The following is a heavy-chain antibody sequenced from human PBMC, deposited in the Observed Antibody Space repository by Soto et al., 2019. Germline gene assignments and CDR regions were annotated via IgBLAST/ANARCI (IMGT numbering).Heavy chain of an antibody. CDR2: INEDGNKQ. J-gene: IGHJ4*02. CDR1: GFSFNTYW. Sequence: EVQLVESGGGLVQPGGSLRLSCAASGFSFNTYWMSWIRQAPGKGLERVANINEDGNKQNYVDSVRGRFTISRDNANTSVHLEMNSLRVEDTAVYSCATRVGAPADWGQGTLVSVSS. D-gene: IGHD6-25*01. CDR3: ATRVGAPAD. V-gene: IGHV3-7*01.